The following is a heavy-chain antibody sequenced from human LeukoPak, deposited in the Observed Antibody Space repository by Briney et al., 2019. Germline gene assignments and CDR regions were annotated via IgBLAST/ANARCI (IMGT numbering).Heavy chain of an antibody. J-gene: IGHJ6*02. CDR3: AKAYYYDSSGYPIKSFGPPRYYYYGMDV. CDR2: ISGSGGST. Sequence: PGGSLRLSCAASGFTFSSYAMSWVRQAPGKGLEWVSAISGSGGSTYYADSVKGRFTISRDNSKNTLYLQMNSLRAEDTAVYYCAKAYYYDSSGYPIKSFGPPRYYYYGMDVWGQGTTVTVSS. CDR1: GFTFSSYA. D-gene: IGHD3-22*01. V-gene: IGHV3-23*01.